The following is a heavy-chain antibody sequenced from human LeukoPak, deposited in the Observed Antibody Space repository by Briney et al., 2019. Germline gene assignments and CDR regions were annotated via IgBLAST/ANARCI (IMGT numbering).Heavy chain of an antibody. V-gene: IGHV1-2*06. Sequence: ASVKVSCKASGYTFTGYYMHWVRQAPGQGLEWMGRINPNSGGTNYAQKLQRRVTMTRDTYISTGYMELSRLRSDDTAVYYCARDRAVADSYYYYYMDVWGKGTTVTVSS. CDR1: GYTFTGYY. J-gene: IGHJ6*03. CDR2: INPNSGGT. D-gene: IGHD6-19*01. CDR3: ARDRAVADSYYYYYMDV.